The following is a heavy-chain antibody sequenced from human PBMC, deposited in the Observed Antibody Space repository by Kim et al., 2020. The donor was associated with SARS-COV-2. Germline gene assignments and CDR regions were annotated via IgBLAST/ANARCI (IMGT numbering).Heavy chain of an antibody. CDR1: GGTFSSYA. Sequence: SVKVSCKASGGTFSSYAISWVRQAPGQGLEWMGGIIPIFGTANYAQKFQGRVTITADGSTSTAYMELSSLRSEDTAVYYCASGGYSSSWYLETDYWGQGTLVTVSS. CDR2: IIPIFGTA. J-gene: IGHJ4*02. CDR3: ASGGYSSSWYLETDY. D-gene: IGHD6-13*01. V-gene: IGHV1-69*13.